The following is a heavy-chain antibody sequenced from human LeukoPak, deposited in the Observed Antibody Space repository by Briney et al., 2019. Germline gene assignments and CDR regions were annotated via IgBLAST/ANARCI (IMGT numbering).Heavy chain of an antibody. V-gene: IGHV1-2*07. CDR1: DYTFTEYY. D-gene: IGHD1-26*01. J-gene: IGHJ4*02. CDR3: ATGQSFNDY. CDR2: INPNSGGA. Sequence: ASVKVSCTPADYTFTEYYMHWVRQAPGQGLGWMGWINPNSGGANYANNFHGRVTITTDTSISPTYLELSKRRYEDPTLCYCATGQSFNDYWGQGTLVTVSS.